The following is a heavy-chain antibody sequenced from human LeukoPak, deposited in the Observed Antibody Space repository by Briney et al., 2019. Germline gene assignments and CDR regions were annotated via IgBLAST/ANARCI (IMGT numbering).Heavy chain of an antibody. J-gene: IGHJ4*02. CDR2: IIPIFGTA. CDR3: ARGFLGSGWGYEDFFDY. V-gene: IGHV1-69*13. Sequence: SVKVSCKASGGTFSSYAISWVRQAPGQGLEWMGGIIPIFGTANYAQKFQGRVTITADESTSTAYMELSSLRSEDTAVYYCARGFLGSGWGYEDFFDYWGQGTLVTVSS. CDR1: GGTFSSYA. D-gene: IGHD6-19*01.